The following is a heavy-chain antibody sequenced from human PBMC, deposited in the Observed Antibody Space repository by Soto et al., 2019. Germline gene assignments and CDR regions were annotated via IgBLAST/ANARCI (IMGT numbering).Heavy chain of an antibody. CDR1: GFTFSSYA. J-gene: IGHJ4*02. V-gene: IGHV3-23*01. CDR2: ISGSGGST. D-gene: IGHD3-3*01. CDR3: AKGQGNDYDFWSLDY. Sequence: GGSLRLSCAASGFTFSSYAMSWVRQAPGKGLEWVSAISGSGGSTYYADSVKGRFTISRDNSKNTLYLQMNSLRAEDTAVYYCAKGQGNDYDFWSLDYWGQGTLVTVSS.